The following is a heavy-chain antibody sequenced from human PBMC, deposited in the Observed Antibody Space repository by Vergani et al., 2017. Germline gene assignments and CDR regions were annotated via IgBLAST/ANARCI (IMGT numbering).Heavy chain of an antibody. CDR3: ARGSAYSSSWYDY. CDR2: INHSGST. J-gene: IGHJ4*02. Sequence: QVQLQQWGAGLLKPSETLSLTCAVYGGSFSGYYWSWIRQPPGKGLEWIGEINHSGSTNYNPSLKSRVTISVDTSKNQFSLKLSSVTAADTAVYYCARGSAYSSSWYDYWGQGTLVTVSS. D-gene: IGHD6-13*01. V-gene: IGHV4-34*01. CDR1: GGSFSGYY.